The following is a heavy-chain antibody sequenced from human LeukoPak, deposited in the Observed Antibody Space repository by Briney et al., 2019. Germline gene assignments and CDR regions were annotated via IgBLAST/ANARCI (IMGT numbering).Heavy chain of an antibody. CDR3: AELGITMIGGV. CDR1: GFTFTNAW. Sequence: GGSLRLSCEASGFTFTNAWMNWVRQAPGKGPEWVSYISSSGSTIYYADSVKGRFTISRDNAKNSLYLQMNSLRAEDTAVYYCAELGITMIGGVWGKGTTVTISS. J-gene: IGHJ6*04. D-gene: IGHD3-10*02. V-gene: IGHV3-48*04. CDR2: ISSSGSTI.